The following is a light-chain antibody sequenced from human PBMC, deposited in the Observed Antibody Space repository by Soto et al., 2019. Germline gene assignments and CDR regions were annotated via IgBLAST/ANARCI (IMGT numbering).Light chain of an antibody. Sequence: EMVLTQSPATLSVSPSERVPPSCMASQSVRTNLACYQQKPGEAPRLLISGPSTRATGIPARFSGSGSGTDFTLTITSLQSEDFAVYYCQQYKKWPPWTFGQGTKVDIK. CDR3: QQYKKWPPWT. V-gene: IGKV3-15*01. J-gene: IGKJ1*01. CDR2: GPS. CDR1: QSVRTN.